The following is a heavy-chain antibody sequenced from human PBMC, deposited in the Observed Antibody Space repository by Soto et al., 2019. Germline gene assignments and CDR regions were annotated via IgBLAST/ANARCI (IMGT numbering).Heavy chain of an antibody. Sequence: GASVKVSCKASGGTFSSYAISWVRQAPGQGLEWMGGIIPIFGTANYAQKFQGRVTITADKSTSTAYMELSSLRSEDTAVYYCARASPDPGTPPFDYWGQGTLVTVSS. CDR2: IIPIFGTA. CDR1: GGTFSSYA. D-gene: IGHD3-10*01. V-gene: IGHV1-69*06. CDR3: ARASPDPGTPPFDY. J-gene: IGHJ4*02.